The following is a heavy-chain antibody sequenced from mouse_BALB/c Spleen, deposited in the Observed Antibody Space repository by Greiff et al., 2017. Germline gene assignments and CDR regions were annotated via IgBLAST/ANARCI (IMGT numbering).Heavy chain of an antibody. CDR2: ISPGNGDF. CDR3: KGRGFDD. CDR1: GYTFTDYA. Sequence: VQLQQSDTELVKPGASVKISCKASGYTFTDYAIHWVKQRPEQGLEWIGYISPGNGDFKYNEKFNGKATLTAVKSSSTAYMKLNSLTSEDSAVYFSKGRGFDDWGQGTPVTVSA. J-gene: IGHJ3*01. V-gene: IGHV1S53*03.